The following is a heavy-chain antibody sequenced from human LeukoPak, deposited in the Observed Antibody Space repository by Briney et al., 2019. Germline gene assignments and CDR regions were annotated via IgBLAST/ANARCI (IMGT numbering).Heavy chain of an antibody. J-gene: IGHJ6*02. Sequence: PGGSLRLSCSAAGLTFSTSTMHWFRQDPGKGLEWGAVISYDGSNKFYADSVKGRFAISRDNSKNTLYLQMNSLRGYDSAVYYCARPLSNGYFHDSGGYYPYAMDVWGQGTTVTVS. CDR1: GLTFSTST. CDR3: ARPLSNGYFHDSGGYYPYAMDV. CDR2: ISYDGSNK. D-gene: IGHD3-22*01. V-gene: IGHV3-30*09.